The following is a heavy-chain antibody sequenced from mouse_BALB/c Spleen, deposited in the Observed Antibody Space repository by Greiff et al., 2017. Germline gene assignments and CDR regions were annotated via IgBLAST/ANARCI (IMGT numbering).Heavy chain of an antibody. Sequence: QVQLKESGAELARPGASVKLSCKASGYTFTSYWMQWVKQRPGQGLEWIGASYPGDGDTRYTQKFKGKATLTADKSSSTAYMQLSSLASEDSAVYYCATLGVWGAGTTVNVSS. J-gene: IGHJ1*01. V-gene: IGHV1-87*01. D-gene: IGHD4-1*01. CDR3: ATLGV. CDR2: SYPGDGDT. CDR1: GYTFTSYW.